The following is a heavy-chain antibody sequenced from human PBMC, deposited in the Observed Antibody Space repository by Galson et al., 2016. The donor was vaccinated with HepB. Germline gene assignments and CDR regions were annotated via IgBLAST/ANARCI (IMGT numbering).Heavy chain of an antibody. Sequence: SLRLSCAASGFTFSSYSSHAMHWVRQAPGKGLEWVAVISYDGNSKNYADSVKGRFTISRDNSKNTLYLQMNSLRAEDTAVYYCARDLRGTMIVVVITPRTFEIWGQGTMVTVSS. CDR3: ARDLRGTMIVVVITPRTFEI. CDR2: ISYDGNSK. D-gene: IGHD3-22*01. V-gene: IGHV3-30-3*01. CDR1: GFTFSSYSSHA. J-gene: IGHJ3*02.